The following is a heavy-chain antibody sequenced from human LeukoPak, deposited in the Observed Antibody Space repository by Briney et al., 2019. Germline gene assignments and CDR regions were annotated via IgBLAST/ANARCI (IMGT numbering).Heavy chain of an antibody. CDR2: INTNTGNP. D-gene: IGHD3-3*01. Sequence: ASVKVSCKASGYTFTTFALIWVRQAAGQGLEWMGWINTNTGNPTYAQAFTGRFVFSLDTSVSTSCLQISSLKAEDTAVYYCARVRRFLNGGVAGIDYWGQGSLVTVSS. CDR3: ARVRRFLNGGVAGIDY. CDR1: GYTFTTFA. V-gene: IGHV7-4-1*02. J-gene: IGHJ4*02.